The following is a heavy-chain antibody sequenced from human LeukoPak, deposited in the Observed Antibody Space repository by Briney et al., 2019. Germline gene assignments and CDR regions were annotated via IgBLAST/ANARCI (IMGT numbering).Heavy chain of an antibody. CDR1: GGTFSSYA. J-gene: IGHJ6*02. CDR2: IIPIFGTA. D-gene: IGHD6-13*01. V-gene: IGHV1-69*13. CDR3: ARGNVGSSWPLYYYSYGMDV. Sequence: SVKVSCKASGGTFSSYAISWVRQAPGQGLEWMGGIIPIFGTANYAQKFQGRVTITADESTSTAYMELSSLRSEDTAVYYCARGNVGSSWPLYYYSYGMDVWGQGTTVTVSS.